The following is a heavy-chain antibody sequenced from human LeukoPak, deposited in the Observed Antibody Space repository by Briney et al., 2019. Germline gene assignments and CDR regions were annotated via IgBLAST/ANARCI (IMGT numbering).Heavy chain of an antibody. J-gene: IGHJ4*02. CDR2: ISVYNAKT. V-gene: IGHV1-18*04. D-gene: IGHD3-22*01. Sequence: GASVKVSCKTSGYTFTSYYVSWVRQAPGQGLEWMGWISVYNAKTKYVQKFQGRITMTIDTSTTTAYMELRSLTSDDTAVYYCARVRDYYASSDYSDYWGQGTLVTVSS. CDR1: GYTFTSYY. CDR3: ARVRDYYASSDYSDY.